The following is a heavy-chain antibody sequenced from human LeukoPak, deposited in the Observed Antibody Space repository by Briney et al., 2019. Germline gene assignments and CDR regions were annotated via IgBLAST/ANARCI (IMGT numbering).Heavy chain of an antibody. CDR1: GGSFSGYY. V-gene: IGHV4-34*01. J-gene: IGHJ4*02. D-gene: IGHD1-26*01. CDR3: ARGRGRFRPTYFDY. CDR2: INHSGST. Sequence: PSETLSLTCAVYGGSFSGYYWSWIRQPPGRGLEWIGEINHSGSTNYNPYLKSRVTISVATSKNQFSLKLSSVTAADTAVYYCARGRGRFRPTYFDYWGQGTLVTVSS.